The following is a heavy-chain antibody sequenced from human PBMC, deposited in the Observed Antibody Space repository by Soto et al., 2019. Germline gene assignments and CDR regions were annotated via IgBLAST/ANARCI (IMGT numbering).Heavy chain of an antibody. CDR3: ARDSSRNDILTGYYSDLDY. CDR2: INAGNGNT. CDR1: GYTFTSYA. V-gene: IGHV1-3*01. Sequence: ASVKVSCKASGYTFTSYAMHWVRQAPGQRLEWMGWINAGNGNTKYSQKFQGRVTITRDTSASTAYMELSSLRSEDTAVYYCARDSSRNDILTGYYSDLDYWGQGTLVTVSS. J-gene: IGHJ4*02. D-gene: IGHD3-9*01.